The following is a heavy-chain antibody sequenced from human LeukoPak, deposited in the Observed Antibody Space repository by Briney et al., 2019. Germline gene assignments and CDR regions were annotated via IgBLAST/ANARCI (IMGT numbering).Heavy chain of an antibody. V-gene: IGHV1-18*01. CDR3: ARGDTGAAADY. CDR2: ISAYNGNT. J-gene: IGHJ4*02. CDR1: GYTFTSFG. Sequence: ASVKVSCKASGYTFTSFGISWVRQAPGQGLEWMGWISAYNGNTHYAQNLQGRVTMTTDTSTSTAYMELRSLRADDTAVYYCARGDTGAAADYWGQGTLVTVSS. D-gene: IGHD6-13*01.